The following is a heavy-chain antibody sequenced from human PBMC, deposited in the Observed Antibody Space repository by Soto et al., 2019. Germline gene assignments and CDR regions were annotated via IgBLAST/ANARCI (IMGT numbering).Heavy chain of an antibody. Sequence: QVQLVESGGGVVQPGRSLRLSCVASGSTFSRHGMHWVRQAPGKGLEWVAFIAYDGSDEDYAESVKGRLTISRDNSRNTGYLQMDSVRVEDTAMHYCARWYSTVSDKIGWYDSWGQGTLVTVSS. CDR2: IAYDGSDE. CDR1: GSTFSRHG. D-gene: IGHD6-19*01. V-gene: IGHV3-33*05. CDR3: ARWYSTVSDKIGWYDS. J-gene: IGHJ5*02.